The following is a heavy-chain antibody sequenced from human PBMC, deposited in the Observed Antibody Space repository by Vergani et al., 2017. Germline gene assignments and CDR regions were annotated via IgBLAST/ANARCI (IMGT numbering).Heavy chain of an antibody. CDR2: IYYSGGT. CDR1: GGSISSSSYY. D-gene: IGHD6-19*01. J-gene: IGHJ5*02. Sequence: QVQLQESGPGLVTPSQTLSLTCTVSGGSISSSSYYWGWIRQPPGKGLEWIGSIYYSGGTYYNPSLKSRVTISVDTSKNQFSLKLSSVTAADTAVYYCARRRAIAVAGWFDPWGQGTLVTVSS. CDR3: ARRRAIAVAGWFDP. V-gene: IGHV4-39*01.